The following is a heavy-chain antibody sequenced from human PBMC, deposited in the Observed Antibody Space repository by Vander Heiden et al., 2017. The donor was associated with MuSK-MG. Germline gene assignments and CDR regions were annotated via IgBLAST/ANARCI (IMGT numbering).Heavy chain of an antibody. D-gene: IGHD2-21*02. CDR1: GGTFSSYA. Sequence: QVQLVQSGAEVKKPGSSVKVSCKAYGGTFSSYAISWVRQAPGQGLEWIGWIIPIFGTANYAQKFQGRVTITADVSTRTAYVELSSLRSEDTAVYYCAREGSRVTYRDAFDIWGEGTMVDVSS. V-gene: IGHV1-69*01. J-gene: IGHJ3*02. CDR3: AREGSRVTYRDAFDI. CDR2: IIPIFGTA.